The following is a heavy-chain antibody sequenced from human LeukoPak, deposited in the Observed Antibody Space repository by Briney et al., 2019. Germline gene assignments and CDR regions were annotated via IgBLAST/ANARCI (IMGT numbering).Heavy chain of an antibody. D-gene: IGHD6-13*01. J-gene: IGHJ5*02. CDR3: AKVVAAAGRFGFDP. CDR2: IYNSGST. Sequence: PSETLSLTCTVSGGSISTYYWSWIRQPPGKGLEWIGYIYNSGSTNYNPSLQSRVTISVDTSKNQFSLRLTSVTAADTAVYYCAKVVAAAGRFGFDPWGQGTLVTVSS. CDR1: GGSISTYY. V-gene: IGHV4-59*01.